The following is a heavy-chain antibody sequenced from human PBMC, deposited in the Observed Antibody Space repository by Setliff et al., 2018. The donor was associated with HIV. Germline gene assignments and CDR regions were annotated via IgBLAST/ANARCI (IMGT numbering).Heavy chain of an antibody. V-gene: IGHV4-59*01. CDR3: ARVQMAYAAFDV. CDR1: GGSISTYY. CDR2: IYFTGSS. Sequence: SETLSLTCTVSGGSISTYYWSWIRQPPGKGLEWIGSIYFTGSSDNNPSLKGRVTLSVDTSKHQFSLKLSSVTAADTAVYYCARVQMAYAAFDVWGQGTMVTVS. D-gene: IGHD4-17*01. J-gene: IGHJ3*01.